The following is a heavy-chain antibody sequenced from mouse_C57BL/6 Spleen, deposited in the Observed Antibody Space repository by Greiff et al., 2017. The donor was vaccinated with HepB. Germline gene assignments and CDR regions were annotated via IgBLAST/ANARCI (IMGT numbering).Heavy chain of an antibody. CDR1: GYTFTDYY. D-gene: IGHD1-1*01. CDR2: IFPGSGST. Sequence: LVESGPELVKPGASVKISCKASGYTFTDYYINWVKQRPGQGLEWIGWIFPGSGSTYYNEKFKGKATLTVDKSSSTAYMLLSSLTSEDSAVYFCARSRYYGSPYYFDYWGQGTTLTVSS. V-gene: IGHV1-75*01. J-gene: IGHJ2*01. CDR3: ARSRYYGSPYYFDY.